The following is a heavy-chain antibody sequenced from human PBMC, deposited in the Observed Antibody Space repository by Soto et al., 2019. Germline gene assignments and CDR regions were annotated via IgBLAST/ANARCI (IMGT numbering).Heavy chain of an antibody. CDR1: GFTFSGSA. CDR3: TRHYYDSSGYYFDY. CDR2: IRSKANSYAT. Sequence: EVQLVESGGGLVQPGGSLKLSCAASGFTFSGSAMHWVRQASGKGLEWVGRIRSKANSYATAYAASVKGRFTISRDDSKNTAYLQMNSLKTEDTAVYYCTRHYYDSSGYYFDYWGQGTLVTVSS. J-gene: IGHJ4*02. D-gene: IGHD3-22*01. V-gene: IGHV3-73*02.